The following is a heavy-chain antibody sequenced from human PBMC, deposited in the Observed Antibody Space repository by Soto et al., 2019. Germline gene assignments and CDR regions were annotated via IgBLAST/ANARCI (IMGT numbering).Heavy chain of an antibody. Sequence: GASVKVSCKASEYTFTGYYLHWVRQAPGQGLEWMGWINPDSGVTNYAQNFQGRVTMTRDTSIDTAYMELNSLRAEDTALYYCAKDIAAAGTDYYYGMDVWGQGTTVTVSS. D-gene: IGHD6-13*01. CDR1: EYTFTGYY. CDR3: AKDIAAAGTDYYYGMDV. V-gene: IGHV1-2*02. J-gene: IGHJ6*02. CDR2: INPDSGVT.